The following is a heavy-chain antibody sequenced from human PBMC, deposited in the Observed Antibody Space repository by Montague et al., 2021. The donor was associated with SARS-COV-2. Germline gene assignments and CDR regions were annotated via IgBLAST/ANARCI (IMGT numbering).Heavy chain of an antibody. J-gene: IGHJ6*02. CDR3: TREGYQVQWSDYYSYGMDV. D-gene: IGHD2-2*01. V-gene: IGHV4-34*01. CDR1: GGSFSGYY. Sequence: SETLSLTCAVYGGSFSGYYWSWIRQPPGKGLEWIGEINPSGSTNYNPSLKSRVTISVDTSKNQFSLKLTSVTAADTAVYYCTREGYQVQWSDYYSYGMDVWGQGTTVTVSS. CDR2: INPSGST.